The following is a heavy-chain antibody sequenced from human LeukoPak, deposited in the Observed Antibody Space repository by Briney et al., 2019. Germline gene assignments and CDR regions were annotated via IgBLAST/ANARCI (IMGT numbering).Heavy chain of an antibody. CDR1: GGSISSSSYY. CDR2: IYYSGST. CDR3: ARASQVYSSSWQSNWFDP. V-gene: IGHV4-39*07. Sequence: PSETLSLTCTVSGGSISSSSYYWGWIRQPPGKGLEWIGSIYYSGSTYYNPSLKSRVTISVDTSKNQFSLKLSSVTAADTAVYYCARASQVYSSSWQSNWFDPWGQGTLVTVSS. J-gene: IGHJ5*02. D-gene: IGHD6-13*01.